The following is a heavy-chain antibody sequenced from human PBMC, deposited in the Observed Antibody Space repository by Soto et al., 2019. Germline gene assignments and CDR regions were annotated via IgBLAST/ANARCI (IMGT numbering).Heavy chain of an antibody. CDR3: ARDEPQGYDY. CDR2: INPSGGST. D-gene: IGHD5-12*01. V-gene: IGHV1-46*01. J-gene: IGHJ4*02. Sequence: XSVKVSFKASGYAFTSYYMHWVRQAPGQGLEWMGIINPSGGSTSYAQNFQGRVTMTRDTSTSTVYMELSSLRSEDTAVYYCARDEPQGYDYWGQGAQVTVSS. CDR1: GYAFTSYY.